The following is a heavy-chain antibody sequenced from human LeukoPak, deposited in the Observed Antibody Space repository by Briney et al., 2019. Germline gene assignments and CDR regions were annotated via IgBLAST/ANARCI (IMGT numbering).Heavy chain of an antibody. V-gene: IGHV3-30-3*01. CDR1: GFTFSSYA. CDR2: ISYDGSNK. D-gene: IGHD1-1*01. Sequence: GGSLRLSCAASGFTFSSYAMPWVRQAPGKGLESVAVISYDGSNKYYADSVKGRFTISRDNYKNTLYLQMNSLRAEDTAVYYCARDIDWNYFDYWGQGTLVTVSS. CDR3: ARDIDWNYFDY. J-gene: IGHJ4*02.